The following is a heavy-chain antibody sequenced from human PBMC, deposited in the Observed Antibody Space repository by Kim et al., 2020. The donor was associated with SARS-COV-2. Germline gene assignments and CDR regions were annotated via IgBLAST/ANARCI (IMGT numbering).Heavy chain of an antibody. J-gene: IGHJ4*02. D-gene: IGHD2-15*01. V-gene: IGHV3-74*01. Sequence: SSTSYADSVKGRLTISRDNAKNTLYLQRNSLRAEDPAVYYCARAGRAFDYWGQGTLVTVSS. CDR2: SST. CDR3: ARAGRAFDY.